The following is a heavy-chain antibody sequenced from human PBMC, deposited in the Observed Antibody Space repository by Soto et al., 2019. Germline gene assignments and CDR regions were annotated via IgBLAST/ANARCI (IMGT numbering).Heavy chain of an antibody. CDR2: SSPHTGRS. Sequence: GGSVKVSCKASCYTFTSSGMSWVLLSPGEVLDWLGWSSPHTGRSEYAQRFQGRVTMTTDRSTSTAYMELRSLRSDDTAVYYCARAFFYQGSDSRGYSFDAFDFWGPGPLVT. CDR1: CYTFTSSG. D-gene: IGHD3-22*01. V-gene: IGHV1-18*01. CDR3: ARAFFYQGSDSRGYSFDAFDF. J-gene: IGHJ3*01.